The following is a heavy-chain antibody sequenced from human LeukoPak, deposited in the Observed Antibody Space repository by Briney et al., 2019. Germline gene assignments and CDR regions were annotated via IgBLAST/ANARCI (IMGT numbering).Heavy chain of an antibody. CDR1: GFTFSSYS. J-gene: IGHJ4*02. CDR3: AISGSYPPFDY. D-gene: IGHD1-26*01. Sequence: GGSLRLSCAASGFTFSSYSMNWVRQAPGKGLEWVSSISSSSSYIYYAGSVKGRFTISRDNAKNSLYLQMNSLRAEDTAVYYCAISGSYPPFDYWGQGTLVTVSS. V-gene: IGHV3-21*01. CDR2: ISSSSSYI.